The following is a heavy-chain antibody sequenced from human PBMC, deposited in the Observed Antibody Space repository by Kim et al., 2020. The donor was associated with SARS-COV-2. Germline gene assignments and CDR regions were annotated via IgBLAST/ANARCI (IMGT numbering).Heavy chain of an antibody. V-gene: IGHV1-18*01. D-gene: IGHD1-26*01. Sequence: ASVKVSCKTSGYTFTSFGITWVRQAPGQGLEWMGWISAYNGDTNYAQKFQGRVTLITDTSTNTANMELRSLRNDDTAVYYCARTPIVGPTDFDSWGQGTL. J-gene: IGHJ4*02. CDR1: GYTFTSFG. CDR3: ARTPIVGPTDFDS. CDR2: ISAYNGDT.